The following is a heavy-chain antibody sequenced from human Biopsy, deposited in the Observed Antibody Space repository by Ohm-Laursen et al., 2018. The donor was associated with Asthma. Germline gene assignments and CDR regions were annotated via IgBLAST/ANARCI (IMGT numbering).Heavy chain of an antibody. CDR1: GDSFSNYA. CDR3: ARGPEYVRSSGALDY. D-gene: IGHD2-2*01. CDR2: IIPIFGPT. J-gene: IGHJ4*02. V-gene: IGHV1-69*13. Sequence: SVKVSYKASGDSFSNYAINWVRQAPGQGLEWTGRIIPIFGPTNYAQKFQGRVTISADDSTSTAYMELSSLSSEDTALYYCARGPEYVRSSGALDYWGQGTLVTVSS.